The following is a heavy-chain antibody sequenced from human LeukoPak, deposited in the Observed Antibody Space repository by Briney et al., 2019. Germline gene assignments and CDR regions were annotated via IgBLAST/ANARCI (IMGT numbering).Heavy chain of an antibody. J-gene: IGHJ6*02. CDR3: ARQPPQYYGMAV. Sequence: SETLSLTCTVSGGSFSNYYWSWIRQPARKGLEWIGRIYTSGSTNYNPSVKSRVTMSVDTSNNQFSLKLTSVTAADTAVYYCARQPPQYYGMAVWGQGTTVTVSS. CDR1: GGSFSNYY. V-gene: IGHV4-4*07. D-gene: IGHD1-14*01. CDR2: IYTSGST.